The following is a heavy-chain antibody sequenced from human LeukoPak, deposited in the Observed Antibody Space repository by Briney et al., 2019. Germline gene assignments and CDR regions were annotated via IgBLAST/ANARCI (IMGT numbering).Heavy chain of an antibody. D-gene: IGHD5-12*01. CDR2: INPSGGST. CDR1: RYTFTSYY. V-gene: IGHV1-46*01. Sequence: ASVKVSSKASRYTFTSYYMHWVRHAPGQGLECIGIINPSGGSTSYAQKFQGRVTTTRDTSTSTVYMELSSLRSEDTAVYYCARDSDIVAATQVDYWGQGTLVTVSS. J-gene: IGHJ4*02. CDR3: ARDSDIVAATQVDY.